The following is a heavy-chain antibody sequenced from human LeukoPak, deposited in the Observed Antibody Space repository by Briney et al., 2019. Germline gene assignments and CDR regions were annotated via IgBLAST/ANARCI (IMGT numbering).Heavy chain of an antibody. CDR2: ISYDGSNK. V-gene: IGHV3-30*04. D-gene: IGHD2-2*02. CDR3: ARVNRCSSTSCYIYGMDV. J-gene: IGHJ6*04. Sequence: PGGSLRLSCAASGFTFSSYAMHWVRQAPGKGLEWVAVISYDGSNKYYADSVMGRFTISRDNSKNTLYLQMNSLRAEDTAVYYCARVNRCSSTSCYIYGMDVWGKGTTVTVSS. CDR1: GFTFSSYA.